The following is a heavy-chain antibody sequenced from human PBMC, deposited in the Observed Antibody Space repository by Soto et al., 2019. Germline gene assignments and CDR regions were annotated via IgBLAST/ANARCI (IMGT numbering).Heavy chain of an antibody. CDR2: ISAYNGNT. CDR3: ARDDSGEGDSSAPTYYYYGMDV. V-gene: IGHV1-18*01. J-gene: IGHJ6*02. CDR1: GYTFTSYG. Sequence: QVQLVQSGAEVKKPGASVKVSCKASGYTFTSYGISWVRQAPGQGLEWMGWISAYNGNTNYAQKLQGRVTMTTDTSTSTAYMELRSLRSDDTAVYYCARDDSGEGDSSAPTYYYYGMDVWGQGTTVTVSS. D-gene: IGHD3-22*01.